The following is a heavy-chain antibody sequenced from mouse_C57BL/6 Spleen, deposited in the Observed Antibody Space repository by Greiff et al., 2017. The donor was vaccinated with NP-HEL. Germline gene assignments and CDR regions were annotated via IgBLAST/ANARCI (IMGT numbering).Heavy chain of an antibody. J-gene: IGHJ2*01. CDR1: GYTFTDYY. V-gene: IGHV1-26*01. D-gene: IGHD4-1*01. CDR3: ASLIWDVPY. CDR2: INPNNGGT. Sequence: EVQLQQSGPELVKPGASVKISCKASGYTFTDYYMNWVKQSHGKSLEWIGDINPNNGGTSYNQKFTGKATLTVDKSSSTAYMELRSLTSEDSAVYYCASLIWDVPYWGKGTTLTVSS.